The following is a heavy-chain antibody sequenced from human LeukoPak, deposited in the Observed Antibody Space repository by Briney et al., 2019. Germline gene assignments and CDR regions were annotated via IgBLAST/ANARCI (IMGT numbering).Heavy chain of an antibody. CDR1: GFTFSSYA. CDR3: ARGNRENYYYGLDV. CDR2: ISYDGSNK. V-gene: IGHV3-30-3*01. J-gene: IGHJ6*02. Sequence: GGSLRLSCAASGFTFSSYAMHWVRQAPGKGPEWVAVISYDGSNKYYADSVKGRFTISRDNSKNTLYLQMNSLRAEDTAVYYCARGNRENYYYGLDVWGQGTTVTVSS.